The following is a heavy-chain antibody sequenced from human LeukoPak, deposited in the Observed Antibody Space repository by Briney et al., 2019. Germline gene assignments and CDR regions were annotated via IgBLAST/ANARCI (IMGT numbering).Heavy chain of an antibody. V-gene: IGHV4-59*12. CDR3: ARDQFADFWSGYYTDY. Sequence: PSETLSLTCTVSGDSFSYFYWSWIRQPPGKGLEWIGYIYNSGSTNYNPSLKSRVTISVDTSKNQFSLKLSSVTAADTAVYYCARDQFADFWSGYYTDYWGQGTLVTVSS. D-gene: IGHD3-3*01. J-gene: IGHJ4*02. CDR2: IYNSGST. CDR1: GDSFSYFY.